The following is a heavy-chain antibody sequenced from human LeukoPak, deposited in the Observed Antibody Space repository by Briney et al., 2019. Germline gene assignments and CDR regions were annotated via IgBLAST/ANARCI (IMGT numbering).Heavy chain of an antibody. CDR1: GFTFSSYL. Sequence: SGGSLRLSSAASGFTFSSYLMHWVRQASGKGLVWVSRINSDGSSTSYADSVKGRFTISRDNAKNTLYLQMNSLRAEDTAVYYCARLKYYFDYWGQGTLVTVSS. CDR3: ARLKYYFDY. J-gene: IGHJ4*02. CDR2: INSDGSST. V-gene: IGHV3-74*01.